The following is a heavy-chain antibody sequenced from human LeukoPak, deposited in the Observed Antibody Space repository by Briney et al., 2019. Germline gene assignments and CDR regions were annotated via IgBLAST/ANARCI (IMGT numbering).Heavy chain of an antibody. D-gene: IGHD5-12*01. CDR3: ARESGYEGDSSWFDP. CDR2: IYSGGST. CDR1: GFTVSSNY. V-gene: IGHV3-66*01. Sequence: GGSLRLSCAASGFTVSSNYMSWVRQAPGKGLEWVSVIYSGGSTYYADSVKGRFTISRDNSKNTLYLQMNSLRAEDTAVYYCARESGYEGDSSWFDPWGQGTLVTVSS. J-gene: IGHJ5*02.